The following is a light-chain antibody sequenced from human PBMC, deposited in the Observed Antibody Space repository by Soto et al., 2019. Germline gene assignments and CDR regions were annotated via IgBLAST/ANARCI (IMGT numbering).Light chain of an antibody. Sequence: QAVVTQPPSASGSPGQSVTISCTGTSSDVGGYNYVSWYQQYPGRAPKLMIYEVTKRPSGVPDRFSGSKSGNTASLTGSGLQAEDEADYYCSSYAASNNFYFVFGGGTKLTVL. J-gene: IGLJ3*02. CDR3: SSYAASNNFYFV. CDR2: EVT. CDR1: SSDVGGYNY. V-gene: IGLV2-8*01.